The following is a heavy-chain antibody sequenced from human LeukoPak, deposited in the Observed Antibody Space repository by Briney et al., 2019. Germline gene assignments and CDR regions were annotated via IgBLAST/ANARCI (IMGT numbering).Heavy chain of an antibody. Sequence: ASVKVSCKVSGYTLTELSMHWVRQAPGKGLEWMGGFDPEDGETIYAQKFQGRVTITADKSTSTAYMELRSLRSDDTAVYYCARASSGSYSSWGQGTLVTVSS. V-gene: IGHV1-24*01. D-gene: IGHD3-10*01. CDR3: ARASSGSYSS. CDR1: GYTLTELS. J-gene: IGHJ5*02. CDR2: FDPEDGET.